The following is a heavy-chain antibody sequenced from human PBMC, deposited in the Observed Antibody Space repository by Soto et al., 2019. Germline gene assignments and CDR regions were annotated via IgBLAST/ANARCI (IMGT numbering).Heavy chain of an antibody. V-gene: IGHV4-34*01. CDR1: GGSFSGYY. J-gene: IGHJ3*02. CDR3: ARDGLTGYLIHDAFDI. CDR2: INHSGST. Sequence: QVQLQQWGAGLLKPSETLSLTCAVYGGSFSGYYWSWIRQPPGKGLEWIGEINHSGSTNYNPSLKSRVTISVDTSKNQFSLKLSSVTAADTAVYYCARDGLTGYLIHDAFDIWGQGTMVTVSS. D-gene: IGHD3-9*01.